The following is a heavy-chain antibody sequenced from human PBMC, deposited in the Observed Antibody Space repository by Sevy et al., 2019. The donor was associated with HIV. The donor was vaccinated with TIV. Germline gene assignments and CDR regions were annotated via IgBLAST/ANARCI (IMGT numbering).Heavy chain of an antibody. CDR2: IIPIFGTA. J-gene: IGHJ6*02. D-gene: IGHD3-3*01. V-gene: IGHV1-69*13. CDR3: ARDSAHYDFWSGYSRDYYGMDV. CDR1: GGTFSSYA. Sequence: ASVKVSCKASGGTFSSYAISWVRQAPGQGLEWMGGIIPIFGTANYAQKFQGRVTITADESTGTAYMGLSSLRSEDTAVYYCARDSAHYDFWSGYSRDYYGMDVWGQGTTVTVSS.